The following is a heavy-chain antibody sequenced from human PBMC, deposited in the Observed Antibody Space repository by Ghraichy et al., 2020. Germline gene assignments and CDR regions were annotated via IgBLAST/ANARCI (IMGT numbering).Heavy chain of an antibody. CDR3: AKVVGVTRFDAFDI. Sequence: SCAASGFTFNNYAMSWVRQAPGKGLEWVSAITGSGGNTYYADSVKGRFTISRDNSRNTLYLQMSSLRAEDTALYYCAKVVGVTRFDAFDIWGQGTMVTVSS. V-gene: IGHV3-23*01. CDR2: ITGSGGNT. D-gene: IGHD1-26*01. CDR1: GFTFNNYA. J-gene: IGHJ3*02.